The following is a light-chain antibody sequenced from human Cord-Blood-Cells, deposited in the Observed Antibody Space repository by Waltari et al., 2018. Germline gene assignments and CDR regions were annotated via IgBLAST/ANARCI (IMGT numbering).Light chain of an antibody. CDR1: QSVSSY. CDR3: QQRSNWPPWT. CDR2: DAF. V-gene: IGKV3-11*01. Sequence: EIVLTQSPATLSLSPGERATLPCRASQSVSSYLAWYQQKPGQAPRLLIYDAFNRATGIPARFSGSGSGTDFTLTISSLEPEDFAVYYCQQRSNWPPWTFGQGTKVEIK. J-gene: IGKJ1*01.